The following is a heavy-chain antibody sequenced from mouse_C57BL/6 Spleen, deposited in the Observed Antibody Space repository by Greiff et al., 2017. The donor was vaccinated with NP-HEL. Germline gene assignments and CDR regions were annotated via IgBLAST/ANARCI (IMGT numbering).Heavy chain of an antibody. D-gene: IGHD2-2*01. V-gene: IGHV5-4*01. Sequence: EVKVVESGGGLVKPGGSLKLSCAASGFTFSSYAMSWVRQTPEKRLEWVATISDGGSYTYYPDNVKGRFTISIDNAKNNLYLQMSHLKSEDTAMYYCAREGRSTMVTTGNYYAMDYWGQGTSVTVSS. J-gene: IGHJ4*01. CDR1: GFTFSSYA. CDR2: ISDGGSYT. CDR3: AREGRSTMVTTGNYYAMDY.